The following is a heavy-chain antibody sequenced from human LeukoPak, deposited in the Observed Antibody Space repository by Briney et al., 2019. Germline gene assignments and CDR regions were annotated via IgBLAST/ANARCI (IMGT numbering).Heavy chain of an antibody. V-gene: IGHV1-69*06. J-gene: IGHJ3*02. D-gene: IGHD4-23*01. CDR2: IIPIFGTA. CDR3: ARDTTVVIVRGSARHAFDI. Sequence: GASVKVSCKASGGTFSSYAISWVRQAPGQGLEWMGGIIPIFGTANYAQKFQGRVTITADKSTSTAYMELSSLRSEDTAVYYCARDTTVVIVRGSARHAFDIWGQGTMVTVSS. CDR1: GGTFSSYA.